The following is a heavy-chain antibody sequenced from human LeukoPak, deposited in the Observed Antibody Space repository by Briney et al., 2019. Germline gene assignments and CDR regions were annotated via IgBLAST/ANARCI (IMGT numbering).Heavy chain of an antibody. Sequence: GASVKVSCKASGYTFTSYGISWVRQAPGQGLEWMGWISAYNGNTNYAQKLQGRVTMTTDTSTSTAYMELRSLRSDDTAVYYCARDYGDDYYYGMDVWGQGTTVTVSS. CDR3: ARDYGDDYYYGMDV. CDR1: GYTFTSYG. D-gene: IGHD4-17*01. J-gene: IGHJ6*02. CDR2: ISAYNGNT. V-gene: IGHV1-18*01.